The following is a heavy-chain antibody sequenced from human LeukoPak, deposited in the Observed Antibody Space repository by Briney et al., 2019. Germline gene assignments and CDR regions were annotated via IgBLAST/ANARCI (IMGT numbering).Heavy chain of an antibody. J-gene: IGHJ4*02. D-gene: IGHD3-10*01. CDR3: ARANTYGSGRFH. CDR2: IYYSGST. Sequence: PSETLSLTCTVSGGSISSSSYYWGWIRQPPGKGLEWIGSIYYSGSTYYNPSLKSRVTISVDTSKNQFSLKLSSVTAADTALYYCARANTYGSGRFHWGQGTLVTVSS. CDR1: GGSISSSSYY. V-gene: IGHV4-39*07.